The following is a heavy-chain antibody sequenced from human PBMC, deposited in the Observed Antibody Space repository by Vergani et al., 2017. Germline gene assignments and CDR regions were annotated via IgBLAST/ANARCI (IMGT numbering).Heavy chain of an antibody. CDR3: ARLYGRDSSGSKYFDY. Sequence: EVQLVQSGAEVKKPGESLKIPCQISGYSFTIYWIGWVRQMPGKGLEWMGIIHPADSDTRYSPSFQGQVTISVDKSISTAYLQRSSLRASDSAMYYCARLYGRDSSGSKYFDYWGQGTLVTVSS. V-gene: IGHV5-51*01. CDR1: GYSFTIYW. CDR2: IHPADSDT. J-gene: IGHJ4*02. D-gene: IGHD3-22*01.